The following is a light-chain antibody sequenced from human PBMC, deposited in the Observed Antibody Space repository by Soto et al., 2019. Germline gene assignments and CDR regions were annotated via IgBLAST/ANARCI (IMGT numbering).Light chain of an antibody. CDR3: QQRSNWPPALT. CDR1: QSISNY. V-gene: IGKV3-11*01. Sequence: EIVLTQSPATRSLSPGARAPLSCRARQSISNYLAWYQQNPGQAPRLLIYDASNRATGIPARFSGSGSGTDFTLTISSLEPEDFAVYYCQQRSNWPPALTFGGGTKVDIK. J-gene: IGKJ4*01. CDR2: DAS.